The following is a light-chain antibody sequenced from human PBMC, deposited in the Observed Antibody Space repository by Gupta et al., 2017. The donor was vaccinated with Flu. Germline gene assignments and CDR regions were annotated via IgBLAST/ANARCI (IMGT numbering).Light chain of an antibody. CDR3: QQCDSVPNA. V-gene: IGKV1-39*01. J-gene: IGKJ5*01. CDR2: ASS. CDR1: QQISNY. Sequence: PSSLSASVGDRVTITFLASQQISNYLNWYQQKPGKAPKLLIYASSRVQSGVPSRFSGSGSGTDFTLTINRLQPEDFATYYCQQCDSVPNAFGQGTLLEIK.